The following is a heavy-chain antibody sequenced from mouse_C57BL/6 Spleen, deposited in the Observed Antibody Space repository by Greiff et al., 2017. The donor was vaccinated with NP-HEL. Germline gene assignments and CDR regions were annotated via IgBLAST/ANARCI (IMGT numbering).Heavy chain of an antibody. CDR2: IYPGSGST. J-gene: IGHJ1*03. CDR1: GYTFTSYW. CDR3: ARRVYPLDVDV. Sequence: QVQLKQPGAELVKPGASVKMSCKASGYTFTSYWITWVKQRPGQGLEWIGDIYPGSGSTNYNEKFKSKATLTVDTSSSTAYMQLSSLTSEDSAVYYCARRVYPLDVDVWGTGTTVTVSS. D-gene: IGHD2-1*01. V-gene: IGHV1-55*01.